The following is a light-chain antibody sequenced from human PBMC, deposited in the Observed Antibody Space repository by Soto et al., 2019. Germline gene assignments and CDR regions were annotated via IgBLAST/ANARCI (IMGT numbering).Light chain of an antibody. J-gene: IGKJ3*01. CDR2: GAS. CDR1: QSVSGTY. V-gene: IGKV3-20*01. CDR3: KQYGSSQFT. Sequence: EIVLTQSPGTLSLSPGERATLSCRASQSVSGTYLAWYQQKPGQAPRLLIYGASSRATGIPDRFSGSGSGTDFTLTISRLEPEDFAVYYCKQYGSSQFTFGPGTKWISN.